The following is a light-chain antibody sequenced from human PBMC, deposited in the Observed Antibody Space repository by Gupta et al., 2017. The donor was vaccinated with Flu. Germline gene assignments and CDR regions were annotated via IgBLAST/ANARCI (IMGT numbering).Light chain of an antibody. J-gene: IGKJ1*01. Sequence: ETATPCCRGRRSGSSNLAWYQQKPGEAPRLLIDGATTRATGIPARCSGSGAATESTLTSSRLQYEDVADYYWQRNNNWPGGTFGQGTKVDIK. CDR3: QRNNNWPGGT. CDR2: GAT. CDR1: RSGSSN. V-gene: IGKV3-15*01.